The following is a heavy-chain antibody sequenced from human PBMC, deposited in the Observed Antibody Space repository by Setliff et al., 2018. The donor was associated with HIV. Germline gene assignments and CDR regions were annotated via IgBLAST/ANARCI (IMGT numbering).Heavy chain of an antibody. D-gene: IGHD2-15*01. CDR2: INHSGST. CDR3: ARGLGYCSGGSCHGVDWFDP. J-gene: IGHJ5*02. CDR1: GGSFSGYY. V-gene: IGHV4-34*01. Sequence: NPSETLSLTCAVYGGSFSGYYWSWIRQPPGKGLEWIGEINHSGSTNYNPSLKSRVTISVDTSKNQFSLKLSSVTAADTAVYYCARGLGYCSGGSCHGVDWFDPWGQGTLVTVSS.